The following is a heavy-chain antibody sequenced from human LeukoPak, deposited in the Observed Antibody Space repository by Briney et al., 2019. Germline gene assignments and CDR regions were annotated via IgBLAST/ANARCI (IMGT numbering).Heavy chain of an antibody. D-gene: IGHD6-19*01. CDR3: ATTRPYGTTWAGAFED. Sequence: GGSLRLSCVASGVTLSNYAMSWARQAPGKGPEWVSTVTSRGGTDYTDSVKGRFIISRDNSKNTLLLQMNSLRAEDTAVYYCATTRPYGTTWAGAFEDWGQGTPVTVSS. CDR1: GVTLSNYA. V-gene: IGHV3-23*01. CDR2: VTSRGGT. J-gene: IGHJ4*01.